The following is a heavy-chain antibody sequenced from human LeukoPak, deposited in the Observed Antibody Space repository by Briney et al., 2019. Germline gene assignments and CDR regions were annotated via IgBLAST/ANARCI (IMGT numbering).Heavy chain of an antibody. CDR1: GGTFSSYA. V-gene: IGHV1-69*13. CDR2: IIPIFGTA. Sequence: ASVKVSCKASGGTFSSYAISWVRQAPGQGLEWMGGIIPIFGTANYAQKFQGRVTITADESTSTAYMELSSLRSEDTAVYYCARCSLRFLEWTQLDYWGQGTLVTVSS. D-gene: IGHD3-3*01. CDR3: ARCSLRFLEWTQLDY. J-gene: IGHJ4*02.